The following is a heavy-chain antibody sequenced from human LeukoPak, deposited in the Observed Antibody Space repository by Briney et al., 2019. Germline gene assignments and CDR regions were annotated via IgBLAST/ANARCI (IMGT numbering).Heavy chain of an antibody. CDR3: ARANDFWSGLNWFDP. Sequence: ASVKVSCKASGGTFSSYAISWVRQAPGRGLEWMGGIIPIFGTANYAQKFQGRVTITADESTSTAYMELSSLRSEDTAVYYCARANDFWSGLNWFDPWGQGTLVTVSS. V-gene: IGHV1-69*13. CDR2: IIPIFGTA. J-gene: IGHJ5*02. CDR1: GGTFSSYA. D-gene: IGHD3-3*01.